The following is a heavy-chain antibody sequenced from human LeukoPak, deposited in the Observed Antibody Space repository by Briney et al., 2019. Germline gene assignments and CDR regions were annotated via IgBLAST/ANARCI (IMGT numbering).Heavy chain of an antibody. CDR2: ISTTSSTI. CDR1: EFTFSNAW. J-gene: IGHJ4*02. CDR3: ARDLTLSY. Sequence: GGSLRLSCAASEFTFSNAWMNWVRQAPGKGLEWVSYISTTSSTIYYADSVKGRFTISRDNAKNSLYLQMNSLRDEDTAVYYRARDLTLSYWGQGTLVTVSS. V-gene: IGHV3-48*02. D-gene: IGHD1-14*01.